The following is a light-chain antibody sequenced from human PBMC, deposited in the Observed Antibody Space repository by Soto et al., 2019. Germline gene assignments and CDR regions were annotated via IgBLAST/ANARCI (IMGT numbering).Light chain of an antibody. V-gene: IGKV1-5*03. J-gene: IGKJ2*01. Sequence: DIQMTQSPSTLSASVGDRVTITCRASLSISSWLAWYQQKPGKAPKLLLYKASSLESGVPSRFSGSGSGTEFTLTISSLPPDDFATYYRQQYNSYPYTFGQGTKLEIK. CDR3: QQYNSYPYT. CDR1: LSISSW. CDR2: KAS.